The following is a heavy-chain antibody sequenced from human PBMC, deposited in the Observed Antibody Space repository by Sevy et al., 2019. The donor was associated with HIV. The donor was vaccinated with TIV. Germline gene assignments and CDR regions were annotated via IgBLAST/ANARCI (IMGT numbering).Heavy chain of an antibody. V-gene: IGHV1-69*13. CDR2: IIPIFGTA. CDR1: GGTFSSYA. CDR3: ARVPFYGDYDNYYFFGMDV. J-gene: IGHJ6*02. D-gene: IGHD4-17*01. Sequence: ASVKVSSKASGGTFSSYAISWVRQAPGQGLEWMGRIIPIFGTANFALKFQGRVTITADESTSTAYMELSSLRSEDTAVYYCARVPFYGDYDNYYFFGMDVWGQGTTVTVSS.